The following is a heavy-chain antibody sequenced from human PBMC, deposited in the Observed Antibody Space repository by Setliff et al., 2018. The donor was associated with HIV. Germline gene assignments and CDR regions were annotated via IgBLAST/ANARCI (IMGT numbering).Heavy chain of an antibody. V-gene: IGHV4-34*01. J-gene: IGHJ4*02. CDR3: ARVGYYDTSFDY. Sequence: SETLSLTCAVYGESLSGYYWSWLRQPPGKGLEWLGEINHSGTTNYNPSLKSRVTISVDTSKNQFSLKLGSVTAADTAVYYCARVGYYDTSFDYWGQGTLVTVSS. D-gene: IGHD3-22*01. CDR1: GESLSGYY. CDR2: INHSGTT.